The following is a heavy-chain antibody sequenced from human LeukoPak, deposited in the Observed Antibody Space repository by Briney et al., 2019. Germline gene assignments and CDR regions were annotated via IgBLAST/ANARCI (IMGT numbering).Heavy chain of an antibody. D-gene: IGHD5-18*01. CDR2: IIPIFGTA. J-gene: IGHJ4*02. V-gene: IGHV1-69*01. Sequence: SVNVSCKASGCTFSSYAISWVRQAPGQGLECMVGIIPIFGTANYAQKCQGRVTITADESTSTAYMELSSLRSGDTAVYYCARVGPRGGYSYGYRGEFDYWGQGTLVTVSS. CDR1: GCTFSSYA. CDR3: ARVGPRGGYSYGYRGEFDY.